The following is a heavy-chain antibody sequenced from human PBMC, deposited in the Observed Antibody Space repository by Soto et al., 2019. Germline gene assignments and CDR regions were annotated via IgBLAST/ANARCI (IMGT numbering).Heavy chain of an antibody. CDR3: AREGYTFGPGAVRGAFDI. V-gene: IGHV1-69*15. D-gene: IGHD1-1*01. CDR1: GGTFGSNA. Sequence: QVQLVQSGAEVRRPGSSVKVSCKASGGTFGSNAISWVRQAPGQGLEWMGNIIPIFGTTNNAQEFQGRVTITADESTNTAYMELSSLRSEDTAVYYCAREGYTFGPGAVRGAFDIWGQGTVVTVSS. CDR2: IIPIFGTT. J-gene: IGHJ3*02.